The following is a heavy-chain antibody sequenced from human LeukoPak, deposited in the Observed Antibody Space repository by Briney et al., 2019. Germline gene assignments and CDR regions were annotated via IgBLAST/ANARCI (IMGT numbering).Heavy chain of an antibody. Sequence: GSLRLSCAASGFTFSSYGMHWVRQAPGQGLEWVAVIWYDGSNKYYADSVNGRFTISRDNSKNTLYLQMNSLRAEDTAVYYCARVASGSYYKDYWGQGTLVTVSS. J-gene: IGHJ4*02. CDR1: GFTFSSYG. V-gene: IGHV3-33*01. CDR2: IWYDGSNK. D-gene: IGHD1-26*01. CDR3: ARVASGSYYKDY.